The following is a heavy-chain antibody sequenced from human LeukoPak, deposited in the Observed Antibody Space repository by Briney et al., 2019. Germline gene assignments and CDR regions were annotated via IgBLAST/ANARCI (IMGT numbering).Heavy chain of an antibody. Sequence: PGRSLRLSCAASGFTLNNYGMHWVRQAPGKGLEWVAAISYDGSDKYYADSVRGRFTISRDSSKNTLYLQMNSLRADDTAVYYRATGRPRDTVLVPVPTFDYWGQGTLVTVSS. D-gene: IGHD5-18*01. V-gene: IGHV3-33*05. CDR1: GFTLNNYG. CDR3: ATGRPRDTVLVPVPTFDY. J-gene: IGHJ4*02. CDR2: ISYDGSDK.